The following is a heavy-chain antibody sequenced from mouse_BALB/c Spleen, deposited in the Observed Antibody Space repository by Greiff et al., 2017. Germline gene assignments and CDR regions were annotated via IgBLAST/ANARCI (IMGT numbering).Heavy chain of an antibody. Sequence: EVMLVESGGGLVQPGGSRKLSCAASGFTFSSFGMHWVRQAPEKGLEWVAYISSGSSTIYYADTVKGRFTISRDNPKNTLFLQMTSLRSEDTAMYYCARTGSLYYGSSYWYFDVWGAGTTVTVSS. J-gene: IGHJ1*01. CDR3: ARTGSLYYGSSYWYFDV. V-gene: IGHV5-17*02. CDR2: ISSGSSTI. CDR1: GFTFSSFG. D-gene: IGHD1-1*01.